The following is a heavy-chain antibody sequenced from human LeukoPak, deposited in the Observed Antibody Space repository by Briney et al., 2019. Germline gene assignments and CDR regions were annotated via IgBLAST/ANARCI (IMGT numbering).Heavy chain of an antibody. V-gene: IGHV2-5*02. D-gene: IGHD3-10*01. CDR1: GFSLSTSGVG. J-gene: IGHJ4*02. CDR2: IYWDDDK. CDR3: AHRPPMVRGAYLDY. Sequence: SGPTLVKPTQTLTLTCTFSGFSLSTSGVGVGWIRQPPGKALEWLALIYWDDDKRYSPSLKSRLTITKDTSKNQVVLTMTNMDPVDTATYYCAHRPPMVRGAYLDYWGQGTLVTVSS.